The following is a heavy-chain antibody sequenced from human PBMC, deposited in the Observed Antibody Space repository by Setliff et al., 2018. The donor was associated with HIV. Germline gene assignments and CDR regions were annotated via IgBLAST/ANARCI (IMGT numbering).Heavy chain of an antibody. CDR1: GYSIRSGYY. CDR2: MFRTGTS. D-gene: IGHD2-8*01. V-gene: IGHV4-38-2*02. J-gene: IGHJ5*02. CDR3: ARDAPTVYANGWFDP. Sequence: PSETLSLTCAVSGYSIRSGYYWGWIRQSPGKGLEWIGNMFRTGTSCYNPSLTSRVTISKDTSKNQFSLKLISATAADTAVYYCARDAPTVYANGWFDPWGQGTLVTVSS.